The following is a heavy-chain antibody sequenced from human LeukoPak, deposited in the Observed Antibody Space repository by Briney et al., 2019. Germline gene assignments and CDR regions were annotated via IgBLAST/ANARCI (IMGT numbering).Heavy chain of an antibody. Sequence: GGSLRLSCAASGFTFSSYGMHWVRQAPGKGLEWVAFIRYDGSNKYYADSVKGRFTISRDNAKNSLYLQMNSLRAEDTAVYYCARVSQQLVGGPYYFDYWGQGTLVTVSS. D-gene: IGHD6-13*01. CDR3: ARVSQQLVGGPYYFDY. CDR1: GFTFSSYG. J-gene: IGHJ4*02. CDR2: IRYDGSNK. V-gene: IGHV3-30*02.